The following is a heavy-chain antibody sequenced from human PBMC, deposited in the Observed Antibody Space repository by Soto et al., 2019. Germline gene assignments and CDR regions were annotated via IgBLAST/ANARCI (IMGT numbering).Heavy chain of an antibody. CDR1: GFAFNYYP. D-gene: IGHD5-18*01. J-gene: IGHJ6*02. CDR3: ARLPGALVAVLYIYPLDGREAMSDVDV. Sequence: QMQLVESGGGVVQPGESLRLSCAASGFAFNYYPMHWVRQTPGKGLEWVAVISFDGSNKYYADSVKGRITISRDNSKNMLYLQMNSMRSEDTAVYCCARLPGALVAVLYIYPLDGREAMSDVDVWGQGTTVSVSS. CDR2: ISFDGSNK. V-gene: IGHV3-30-3*01.